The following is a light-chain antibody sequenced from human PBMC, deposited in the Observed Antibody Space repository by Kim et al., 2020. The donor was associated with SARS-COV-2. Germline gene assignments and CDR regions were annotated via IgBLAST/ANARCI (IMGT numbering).Light chain of an antibody. V-gene: IGLV4-69*01. CDR3: QTWGTGIWV. CDR1: SGHSSYA. CDR2: LNSDGSH. Sequence: SVKLTCTLSSGHSSYAIAWHQQQPEKSPRYLMKLNSDGSHSKGDGIPDRFSGSSSGAERYLTISSLQSEDEADYYCQTWGTGIWVFGGGTQLTVL. J-gene: IGLJ3*02.